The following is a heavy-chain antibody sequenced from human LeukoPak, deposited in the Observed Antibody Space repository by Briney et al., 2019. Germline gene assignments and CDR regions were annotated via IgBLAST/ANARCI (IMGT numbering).Heavy chain of an antibody. CDR3: ARPGYSYGNYYYYGMDV. D-gene: IGHD5-18*01. CDR2: INHSGST. J-gene: IGHJ6*02. V-gene: IGHV4-34*01. Sequence: PSETLSLTCAVYGGSFSGYYWSWIRQPPGKGLEWIGEINHSGSTNYNPSLKSRVTISVDTSKNQFSLKLSSVTAADTAVYYCARPGYSYGNYYYYGMDVWGQGTTVTVSS. CDR1: GGSFSGYY.